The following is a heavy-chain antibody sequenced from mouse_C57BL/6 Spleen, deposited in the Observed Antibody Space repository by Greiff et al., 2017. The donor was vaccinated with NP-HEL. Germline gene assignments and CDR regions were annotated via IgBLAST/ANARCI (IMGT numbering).Heavy chain of an antibody. J-gene: IGHJ1*03. V-gene: IGHV5-4*01. CDR1: GFTFSSYA. CDR2: ISDGGSYT. D-gene: IGHD1-1*01. Sequence: EVKLVESGGGLVKPGGSLKLSCAASGFTFSSYAMSWVRQTPEKRLEWVATISDGGSYTYYPDNVKGRFTISRDNAKNNLYLQMSHLKSEDTAMYYCARDGEYYGSGGYFDVWGTGTTVTVSS. CDR3: ARDGEYYGSGGYFDV.